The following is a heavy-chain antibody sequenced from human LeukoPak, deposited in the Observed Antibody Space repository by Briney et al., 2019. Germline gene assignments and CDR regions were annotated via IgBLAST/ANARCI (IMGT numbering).Heavy chain of an antibody. CDR1: GFTFSDYY. D-gene: IGHD2-15*01. CDR3: ASPQGGSTLDYYYYGMDV. J-gene: IGHJ6*02. Sequence: GGSLRLSCAASGFTFSDYYMNWIRQAPGKGLEWVSYISSSASTIYYADSVKGRFTISRDNAKNSLYLQMNSLRAEDTAVYYCASPQGGSTLDYYYYGMDVWGQGTTVTVSS. CDR2: ISSSASTI. V-gene: IGHV3-11*01.